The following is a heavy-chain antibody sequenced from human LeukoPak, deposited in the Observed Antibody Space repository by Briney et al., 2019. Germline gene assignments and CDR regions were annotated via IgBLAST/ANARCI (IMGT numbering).Heavy chain of an antibody. V-gene: IGHV4-59*08. CDR2: IYYRGST. CDR1: GGSISSYY. D-gene: IGHD6-13*01. Sequence: PSETLSLTCTVSGGSISSYYWSWIRQPPGDGREWVGYIYYRGSTNYSPSLKTRVTISVDTSKNKFSLKLRSVTAADTAIYYCARHGDTAGAVTPFDYWGPGTLVTVSS. CDR3: ARHGDTAGAVTPFDY. J-gene: IGHJ4*02.